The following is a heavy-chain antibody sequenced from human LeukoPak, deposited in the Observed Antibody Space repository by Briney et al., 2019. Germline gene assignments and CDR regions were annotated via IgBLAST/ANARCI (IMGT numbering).Heavy chain of an antibody. J-gene: IGHJ5*02. D-gene: IGHD3-9*01. V-gene: IGHV4-38-2*02. CDR2: IYHRVST. CDR3: ARDRWYDILTGYYGRSANWFDP. Sequence: PSETLSLTCAVSGYSISSGYYWGWIRQPPGKGLEWIGSIYHRVSTYYNPSLKSRVTISVDTSKNQFSLKLSSVTAADTAVYYCARDRWYDILTGYYGRSANWFDPWGQGTLVTVSS. CDR1: GYSISSGYY.